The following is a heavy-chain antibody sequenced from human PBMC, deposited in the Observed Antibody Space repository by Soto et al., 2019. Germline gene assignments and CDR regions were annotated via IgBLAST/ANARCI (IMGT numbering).Heavy chain of an antibody. D-gene: IGHD1-26*01. J-gene: IGHJ4*02. V-gene: IGHV4-59*08. Sequence: SETLSLTCTVSGGSISSYYWSWIRQPPGKGLEWIGYIYYSGSTNYNPSLKSRVTISVDTSKNQFSLKLSFVTAADTAVYYCARRWGFTFDYWGQGTLVTVSS. CDR3: ARRWGFTFDY. CDR1: GGSISSYY. CDR2: IYYSGST.